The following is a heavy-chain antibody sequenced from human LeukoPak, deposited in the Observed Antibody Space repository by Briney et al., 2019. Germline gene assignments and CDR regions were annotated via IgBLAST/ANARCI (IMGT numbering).Heavy chain of an antibody. CDR3: AKGRRFGELFNWFDP. D-gene: IGHD3-10*01. V-gene: IGHV3-30-3*01. Sequence: GGSLRLSCAASGFTFSSYAMHWVRQAPGKGLEWVAVISYDGSNKYYADSVKGRFTISRDNSKNTLYLQMNSLRAEDTALYYCAKGRRFGELFNWFDPWGQGTLVTVSS. J-gene: IGHJ5*02. CDR1: GFTFSSYA. CDR2: ISYDGSNK.